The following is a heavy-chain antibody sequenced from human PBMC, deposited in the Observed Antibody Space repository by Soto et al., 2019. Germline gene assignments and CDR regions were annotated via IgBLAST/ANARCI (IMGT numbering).Heavy chain of an antibody. D-gene: IGHD6-19*01. CDR2: ISSSSSYI. CDR1: GFTFSSYS. CDR3: ARAPLQWLPYFDY. J-gene: IGHJ4*02. Sequence: GGSLRLSCAASGFTFSSYSMNWVRQAPGKGLEWVSSISSSSSYIYYADSVKGRFTISRDNAKNSLYLQMNSLRAEDTAVYYCARAPLQWLPYFDYWGQGTLVTVSS. V-gene: IGHV3-21*01.